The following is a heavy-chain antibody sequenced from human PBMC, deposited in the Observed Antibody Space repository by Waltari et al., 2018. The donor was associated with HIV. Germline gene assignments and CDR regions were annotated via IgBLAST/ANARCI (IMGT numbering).Heavy chain of an antibody. J-gene: IGHJ6*02. V-gene: IGHV3-30-3*01. CDR2: ISYDGSNK. Sequence: QVQLVESGGGVVQPGKSLRLSCAASGFTFSSYAMHWVRQAPGKGLEWVSFISYDGSNKYSAYSVKGRFTISRDNSKNTLYLQMNSLRAEDTAMYYCARDTHYGMDVWGQGTTVTVSS. CDR1: GFTFSSYA. CDR3: ARDTHYGMDV.